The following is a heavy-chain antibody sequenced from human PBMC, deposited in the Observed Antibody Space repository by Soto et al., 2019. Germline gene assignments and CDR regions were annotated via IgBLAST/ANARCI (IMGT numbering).Heavy chain of an antibody. D-gene: IGHD5-12*01. CDR2: IYYSGST. Sequence: SETLSLTCTVSGGSISSYYWSWIRQPPGKGLELIGYIYYSGSTNYNPSLKSRVTISVDTSKNQFSLKLSSVTAADTAVYYCATTSGYDAGGYYYYMDVWGKGTTVTVSS. CDR1: GGSISSYY. V-gene: IGHV4-59*08. J-gene: IGHJ6*03. CDR3: ATTSGYDAGGYYYYMDV.